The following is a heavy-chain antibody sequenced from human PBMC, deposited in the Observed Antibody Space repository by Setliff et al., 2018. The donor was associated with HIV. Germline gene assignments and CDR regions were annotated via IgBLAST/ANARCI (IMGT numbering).Heavy chain of an antibody. CDR3: ALPRVFDSFHV. V-gene: IGHV1-2*06. Sequence: ASVKVSCKATGYIIVGYKMNWVRQVPGQGLEWIGRISPDNGAAEYAPQFQGRVIMTVDTSISTAYLEIPRPTSDDAAVYYCALPRVFDSFHVWGQGTMVTVSS. J-gene: IGHJ3*01. CDR2: ISPDNGAA. CDR1: GYIIVGYK.